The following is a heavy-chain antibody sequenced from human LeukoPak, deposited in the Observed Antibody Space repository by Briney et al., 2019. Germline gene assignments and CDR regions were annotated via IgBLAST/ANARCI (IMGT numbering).Heavy chain of an antibody. D-gene: IGHD2-15*01. V-gene: IGHV3-23*01. Sequence: GGSLRLSCAASGFTFSSYAMSWVRQAPGKGLEWVSAISGSGGSTYYADSVKGRFTISRDNSKNTLYLQMNSLRAEDTAVYYCARDGTGYCSGGSCYRRGFDYWGQGTLVTVSS. CDR1: GFTFSSYA. CDR3: ARDGTGYCSGGSCYRRGFDY. J-gene: IGHJ4*02. CDR2: ISGSGGST.